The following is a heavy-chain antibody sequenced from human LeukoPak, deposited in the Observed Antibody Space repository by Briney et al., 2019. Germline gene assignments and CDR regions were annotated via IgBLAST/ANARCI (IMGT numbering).Heavy chain of an antibody. CDR1: RFTFSSYG. J-gene: IGHJ4*02. V-gene: IGHV3-30*02. CDR3: AKDMGYCSGGSCYHPFEVDY. D-gene: IGHD2-15*01. CDR2: IRYDGRNE. Sequence: QPGGSLRLSCAASRFTFSSYGMHWVRQAPGKGLQWVAFIRYDGRNEYYADSVKGRFTISRDNAKNTVYLQMNSLRPEDTAVYYCAKDMGYCSGGSCYHPFEVDYWGQGTLVTVSS.